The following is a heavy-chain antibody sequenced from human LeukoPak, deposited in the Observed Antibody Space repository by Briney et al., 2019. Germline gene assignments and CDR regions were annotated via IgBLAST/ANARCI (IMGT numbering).Heavy chain of an antibody. V-gene: IGHV4-61*02. CDR2: IYTSGST. CDR1: GGSISSGSYY. J-gene: IGHJ6*03. CDR3: AKDSTVLFGVVIRGYYYYMDV. D-gene: IGHD3-3*01. Sequence: SETLSLTCTVSGGSISSGSYYWSWIRQPAGKGLEWIGRIYTSGSTNYNPSLKSRVTISVDTSKNQFSLKLSSVTAADTAVYYCAKDSTVLFGVVIRGYYYYMDVWGKGTTVTVSS.